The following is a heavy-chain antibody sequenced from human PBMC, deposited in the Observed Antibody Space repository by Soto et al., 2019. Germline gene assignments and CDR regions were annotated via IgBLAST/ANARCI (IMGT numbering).Heavy chain of an antibody. J-gene: IGHJ4*02. CDR3: AKDTGADY. CDR1: GFTFSSYG. D-gene: IGHD3-10*01. V-gene: IGHV3-30*18. Sequence: QVQLVESGGGVVQPGRSLRLSCAASGFTFSSYGMYWVRQAPGKGLEWVARISYDGSDQFYGDSVKGRFTISRDNSKNNLYVQMNSLRSEDTAVYYCAKDTGADYWGQGTVVTVS. CDR2: ISYDGSDQ.